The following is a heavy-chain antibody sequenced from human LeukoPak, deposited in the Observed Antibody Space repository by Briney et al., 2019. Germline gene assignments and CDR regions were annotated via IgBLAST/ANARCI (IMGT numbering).Heavy chain of an antibody. D-gene: IGHD1-20*01. V-gene: IGHV3-21*01. Sequence: GGSLRLSCAASGFTFSSYSMNWVRQAPGKGLEWVSSISGSSTYIYYTDSVKGRFTISRDNAKNSLYLQMNSLRAEDTAVYYCARDRGITGTTLVDYWGQGTLVTVSS. CDR3: ARDRGITGTTLVDY. CDR1: GFTFSSYS. J-gene: IGHJ4*02. CDR2: ISGSSTYI.